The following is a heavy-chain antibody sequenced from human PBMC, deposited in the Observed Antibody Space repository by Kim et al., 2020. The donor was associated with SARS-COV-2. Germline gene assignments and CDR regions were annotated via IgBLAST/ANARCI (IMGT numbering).Heavy chain of an antibody. V-gene: IGHV3-30*18. CDR3: AKDVVGYGEYPVDY. J-gene: IGHJ4*02. D-gene: IGHD4-17*01. CDR2: ISYDGSNK. CDR1: GFTFSSYG. Sequence: GGSLRLSCAASGFTFSSYGMHWVRQAPGKGLEWVAVISYDGSNKYYADSVKGRFTISRDNSKNTLYLQMNSLRAEDTAVYYCAKDVVGYGEYPVDYWGQGTLVTVSS.